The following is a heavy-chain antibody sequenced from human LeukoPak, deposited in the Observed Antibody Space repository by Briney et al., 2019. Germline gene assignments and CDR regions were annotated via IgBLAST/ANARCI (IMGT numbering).Heavy chain of an antibody. V-gene: IGHV1-69*04. CDR2: IIPILGIA. CDR3: ARCSGGSCYSPDY. J-gene: IGHJ4*02. CDR1: GGTFSSYA. D-gene: IGHD2-15*01. Sequence: SVKVSCKASGGTFSSYAISWVRQAPGQGLEWMGRIIPILGIANYAQKFQGRVTITADKSTSTAYMELRSLRSDDTAVYYCARCSGGSCYSPDYWGQGTLVTVSS.